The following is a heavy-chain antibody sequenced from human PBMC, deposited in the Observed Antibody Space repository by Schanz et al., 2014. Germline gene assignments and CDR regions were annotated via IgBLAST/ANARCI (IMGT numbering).Heavy chain of an antibody. Sequence: EVQLVESGGGLVQPGGSLRLSCAASGFSFSSYAMGWVRQARGKGLEWISFINTGSNYINYADSVKGRFTISRDNTKNSLFLQLNSLRADDTAVYYCARNRGSGGQNWDFDLWGRGTLVTVSS. D-gene: IGHD1-26*01. J-gene: IGHJ2*01. CDR2: INTGSNYI. CDR1: GFSFSSYA. V-gene: IGHV3-48*04. CDR3: ARNRGSGGQNWDFDL.